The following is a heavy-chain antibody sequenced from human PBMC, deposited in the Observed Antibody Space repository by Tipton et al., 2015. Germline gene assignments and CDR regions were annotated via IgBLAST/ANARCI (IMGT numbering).Heavy chain of an antibody. J-gene: IGHJ3*02. CDR3: ARVPDSGFDAFDI. D-gene: IGHD5-12*01. Sequence: TLSLTCTVSGGSITTYYWTWIRQPPGKGLEWIGYISYSGTTNYNPSLNNRVTISADTSRNQFSLRLTSVTTADTAVYYCARVPDSGFDAFDIWGQGTMVTVSS. CDR2: ISYSGTT. V-gene: IGHV4-59*01. CDR1: GGSITTYY.